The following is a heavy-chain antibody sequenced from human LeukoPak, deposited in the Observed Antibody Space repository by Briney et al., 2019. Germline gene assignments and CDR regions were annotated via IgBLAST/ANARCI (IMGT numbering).Heavy chain of an antibody. D-gene: IGHD6-13*01. V-gene: IGHV3-21*01. CDR3: ARPSIAAAGTDY. Sequence: PGGSLRLSCAASGFTFSSYSMNWVRQAPGKGLEWVSSISSSSSYIYYADSVKGRFTISRDNAKNSLYLQMNSLRAEDTAVYYCARPSIAAAGTDYWGQGTLVTVSS. J-gene: IGHJ4*02. CDR1: GFTFSSYS. CDR2: ISSSSSYI.